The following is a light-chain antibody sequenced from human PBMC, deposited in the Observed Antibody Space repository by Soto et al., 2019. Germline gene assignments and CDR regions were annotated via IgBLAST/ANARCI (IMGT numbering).Light chain of an antibody. Sequence: DIQLTQSPSFLSASVGDRVTITCRASQGINNYLGWYQQKPGKAPKLLIYAASTLQSGVPSRFSGSGSGTEFTLTISSLQPEEFATYYCQQLNSYPITFGPGTKVD. V-gene: IGKV1-9*01. CDR2: AAS. CDR1: QGINNY. J-gene: IGKJ3*01. CDR3: QQLNSYPIT.